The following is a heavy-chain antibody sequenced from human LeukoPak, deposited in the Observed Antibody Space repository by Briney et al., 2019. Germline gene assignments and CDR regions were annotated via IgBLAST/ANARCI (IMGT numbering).Heavy chain of an antibody. CDR2: IYHTGST. CDR1: GYSVSSGYY. V-gene: IGHV4-38-2*02. CDR3: ARGPPAYYYGSGSYLSPHDY. D-gene: IGHD3-10*01. Sequence: SETLSLTCSVSGYSVSSGYYWGWIRQPPGEGLEWIGSIYHTGSTNYNPSLKSRVTISVDTSKNQFSLKLSSVTAADTAVYYCARGPPAYYYGSGSYLSPHDYWGQGTLVTVSS. J-gene: IGHJ4*02.